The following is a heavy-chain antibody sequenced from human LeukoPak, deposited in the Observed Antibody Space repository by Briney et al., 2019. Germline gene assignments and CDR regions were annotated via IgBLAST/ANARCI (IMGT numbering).Heavy chain of an antibody. V-gene: IGHV3-21*01. Sequence: PGGSLRLSCAASGFTFSSYTMNWVRQAPGKGLEWVSSISSSSSFIYYADSMKGRFTISRDNAKNSLYLQMNSLRAEDTAVYYCAGNAFDYWGQGTLVTVSS. J-gene: IGHJ4*02. CDR3: AGNAFDY. CDR2: ISSSSSFI. D-gene: IGHD1-1*01. CDR1: GFTFSSYT.